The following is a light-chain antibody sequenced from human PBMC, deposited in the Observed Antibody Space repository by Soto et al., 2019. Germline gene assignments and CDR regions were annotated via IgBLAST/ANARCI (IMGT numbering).Light chain of an antibody. CDR2: DVS. V-gene: IGLV2-14*01. J-gene: IGLJ1*01. CDR3: SSYTSSSAPR. CDR1: SSDVGGYNY. Sequence: QSALTQPASVSGSPGQSITISCTGTSSDVGGYNYVSWYQQHPGKAPKLMIYDVSNRPSGVSNRFSGSKSGNMASLTISGLQAEDEADYYCSSYTSSSAPRFGTGTKVTVL.